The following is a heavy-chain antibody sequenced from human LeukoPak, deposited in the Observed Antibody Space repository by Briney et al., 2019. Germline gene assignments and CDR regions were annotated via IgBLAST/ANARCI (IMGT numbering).Heavy chain of an antibody. V-gene: IGHV4-34*01. CDR2: INHSGST. D-gene: IGHD6-13*01. CDR1: GGSFSGYY. J-gene: IGHJ5*02. Sequence: PSETLSLTCAVYGGSFSGYYWSWIRQPPGKGLEWIGEINHSGSTNCNPSLKSRVTISVDTSKNQFSLKLSSVTAADTAVYYCARALPIAAAGTRGWFDPWGQGTLVTVSS. CDR3: ARALPIAAAGTRGWFDP.